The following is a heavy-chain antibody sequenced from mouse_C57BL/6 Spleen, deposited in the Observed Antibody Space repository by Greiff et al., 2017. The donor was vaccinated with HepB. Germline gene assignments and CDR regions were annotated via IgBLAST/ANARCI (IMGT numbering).Heavy chain of an antibody. V-gene: IGHV5-4*03. CDR3: ARNWDFDY. Sequence: EVKLVESGGGLVKPGGSLKLSCAASGFTFSSYAMSWVRQTPEKRLEWVATISDGGSYTYYPDNVKGRFTISRDNAKNNLYLQMSHLKSEDTALYYCARNWDFDYWGQGTTLTVSS. D-gene: IGHD4-1*01. CDR2: ISDGGSYT. J-gene: IGHJ2*01. CDR1: GFTFSSYA.